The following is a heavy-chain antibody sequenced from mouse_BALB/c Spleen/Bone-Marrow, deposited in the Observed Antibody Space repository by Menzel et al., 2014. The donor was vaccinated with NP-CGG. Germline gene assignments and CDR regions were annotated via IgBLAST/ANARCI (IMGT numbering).Heavy chain of an antibody. CDR1: GYPFTDYN. Sequence: VQLKHSGPELVKPGASVKISCKASGYPFTDYNMHWVKQSHGKSLEWIGYIYPHTSGTGYNQKFRNKATLTVDISSSTAYMVLRSLTSEDSAVYYCVRAPPITSVVTRDYWGQGTTLTVSS. V-gene: IGHV1S29*02. CDR2: IYPHTSGT. D-gene: IGHD1-1*01. CDR3: VRAPPITSVVTRDY. J-gene: IGHJ2*01.